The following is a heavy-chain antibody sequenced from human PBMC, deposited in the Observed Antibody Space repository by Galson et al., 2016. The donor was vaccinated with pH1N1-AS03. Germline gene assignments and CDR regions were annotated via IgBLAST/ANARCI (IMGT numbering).Heavy chain of an antibody. CDR3: ARNIVGTSQYAYGMYV. Sequence: SVKVSCKASGGSFSRYGISWVRQAPGQGLEWMGRIIPMYDIVNDAQKFQGRVTITADKSTRTVYMELSSLRSDDTALYYCARNIVGTSQYAYGMYVWGQGTTVTVSS. CDR1: GGSFSRYG. D-gene: IGHD1-26*01. CDR2: IIPMYDIV. J-gene: IGHJ6*02. V-gene: IGHV1-69*04.